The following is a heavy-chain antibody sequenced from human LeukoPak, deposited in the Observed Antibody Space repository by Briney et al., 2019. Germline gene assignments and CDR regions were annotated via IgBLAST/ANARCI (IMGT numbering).Heavy chain of an antibody. CDR2: ISSSGSTI. D-gene: IGHD6-13*01. J-gene: IGHJ6*03. V-gene: IGHV3-48*04. CDR3: ARAFQELPQLYYYYYMDV. CDR1: GFTFSSYG. Sequence: PGRSLRLSCAASGFTFSSYGMHWVRQAPGKGLEWVSYISSSGSTIYYADSVKGRFTISRDNAKNSLYLQMNSLRAEDTAVYYCARAFQELPQLYYYYYMDVWGKGTTVTVSS.